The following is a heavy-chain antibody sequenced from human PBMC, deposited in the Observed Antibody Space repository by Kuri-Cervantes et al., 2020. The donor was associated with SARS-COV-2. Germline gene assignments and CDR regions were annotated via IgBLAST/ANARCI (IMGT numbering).Heavy chain of an antibody. J-gene: IGHJ4*01. CDR3: ARDQGDYGDYSAFDY. CDR1: GGTFSSYA. Sequence: SVKVSCKASGGTFSSYAISWVRQAPGQGLEWMGGIIPIFGTANYAQKLQGRVTMTTDTSTSTAYMELRSLRSDDTAVYYCARDQGDYGDYSAFDYWGQGNPVNVSS. D-gene: IGHD4-17*01. V-gene: IGHV1-69*05. CDR2: IIPIFGTA.